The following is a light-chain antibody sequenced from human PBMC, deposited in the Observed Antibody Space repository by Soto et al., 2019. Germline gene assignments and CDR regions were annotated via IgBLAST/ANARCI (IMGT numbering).Light chain of an antibody. V-gene: IGLV2-14*01. CDR2: DVS. Sequence: QSALTQPASVSGSPGQSITISCTGTSSDVGGYNYVSWYQQHPGKAPKLMIYDVSNRPSGASNRFSGFKSGNTASLTISGLQAEDEEDYDCSSYKSSTTHRVVFGGGTKLTVL. CDR1: SSDVGGYNY. CDR3: SSYKSSTTHRVV. J-gene: IGLJ2*01.